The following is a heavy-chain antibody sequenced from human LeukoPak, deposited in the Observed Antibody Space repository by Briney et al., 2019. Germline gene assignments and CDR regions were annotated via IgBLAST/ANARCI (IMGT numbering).Heavy chain of an antibody. CDR3: AKGGGGTNYYYMDV. CDR1: GFTFSSYA. J-gene: IGHJ6*03. V-gene: IGHV3-23*01. Sequence: GGSLRLSCAASGFTFSSYAMSWVRQAPGKGLEWVSAISGSGGSTYYADSVKGRFTISRDNSKNTLYLQMNSPRAEDMALYYCAKGGGGTNYYYMDVWGKGTTVTVSS. D-gene: IGHD1-1*01. CDR2: ISGSGGST.